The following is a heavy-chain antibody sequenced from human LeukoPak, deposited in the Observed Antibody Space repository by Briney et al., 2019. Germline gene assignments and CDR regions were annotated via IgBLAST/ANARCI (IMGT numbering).Heavy chain of an antibody. J-gene: IGHJ5*02. D-gene: IGHD3-10*01. CDR3: AGHYYGSGINWFDP. Sequence: SETLSLTCTVSGDSISSSSYYWGWIRQPPGKGLEWIGSIYSSGSTYYNPSLKSRVTISVDTSKNQFSLNLYSVTAADTAVYYCAGHYYGSGINWFDPWGQGTLVTVSS. CDR1: GDSISSSSYY. CDR2: IYSSGST. V-gene: IGHV4-39*01.